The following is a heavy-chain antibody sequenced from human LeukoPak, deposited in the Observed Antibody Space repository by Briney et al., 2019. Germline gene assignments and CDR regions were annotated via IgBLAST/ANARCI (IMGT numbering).Heavy chain of an antibody. V-gene: IGHV4-4*02. J-gene: IGHJ4*02. Sequence: SETLSLTCGVSGGSISGTNWWTWFRQPPGKGLEWIGEVHLDGRTNYNPSLTGRLTMSVDLYENHISLKLTSVTAADTAVYYCAREGGFYRPLDYSGQGTLVTVSS. D-gene: IGHD3-3*01. CDR3: AREGGFYRPLDY. CDR1: GGSISGTNW. CDR2: VHLDGRT.